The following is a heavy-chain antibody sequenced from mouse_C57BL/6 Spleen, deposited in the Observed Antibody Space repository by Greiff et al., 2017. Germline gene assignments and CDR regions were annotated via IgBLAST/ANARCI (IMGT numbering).Heavy chain of an antibody. CDR1: GFTFSDYG. D-gene: IGHD1-1*01. J-gene: IGHJ4*01. CDR2: ISNLAYSI. Sequence: EVKVVESGGGLVQPGGSLKLSCAASGFTFSDYGMAWVRQAPRKGPEWVAFISNLAYSIYYADTVTGRFTISRENAKNTLYLGMSSLRSEDTAMYYCAKSEGYYGGDMAMDYWGQGTSVTVSS. CDR3: AKSEGYYGGDMAMDY. V-gene: IGHV5-15*01.